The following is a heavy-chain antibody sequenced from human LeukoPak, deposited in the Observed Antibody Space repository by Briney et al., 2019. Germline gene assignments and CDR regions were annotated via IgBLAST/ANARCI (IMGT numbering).Heavy chain of an antibody. Sequence: SETLSLTCTVSGGSISSGGYYWSWIRQHPGKGLGWIGYIYYSGSTYYNPSLKSRVTISVDTSKNQFSLKLSSVTAADTAVYYCARGDGYNGSRFDYWGQGTLVTVSS. V-gene: IGHV4-31*03. CDR2: IYYSGST. J-gene: IGHJ4*02. D-gene: IGHD5-24*01. CDR3: ARGDGYNGSRFDY. CDR1: GGSISSGGYY.